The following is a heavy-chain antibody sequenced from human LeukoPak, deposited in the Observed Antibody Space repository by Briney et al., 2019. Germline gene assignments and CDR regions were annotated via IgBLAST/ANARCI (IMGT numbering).Heavy chain of an antibody. CDR3: AIFGVELFPFDY. J-gene: IGHJ4*02. CDR2: ISSSSSYI. V-gene: IGHV3-21*01. Sequence: GGSLRLSCAASGFTFSSYSMNWVRQAPGKGLEWVSSISSSSSYIYYADSVKGRFTISRDNAKNSLYLQMNSLRADDTAVYYCAIFGVELFPFDYWGQGNLVTVSS. CDR1: GFTFSSYS. D-gene: IGHD3-3*01.